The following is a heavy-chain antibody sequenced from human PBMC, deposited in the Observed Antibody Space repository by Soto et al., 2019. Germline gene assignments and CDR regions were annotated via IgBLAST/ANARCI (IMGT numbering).Heavy chain of an antibody. CDR2: ISPSGGST. D-gene: IGHD3-3*01. Sequence: QVQLVQSGAEVKKPGASARVSCKASGYTFTSYYMHWVRQAPGQGLEWMGIISPSGGSTSYAQKFQGRVTMPRDTSTSTVYMELSSLRSEDTAVYYCARGGADFWVRFDPWGQGTLVTVSS. CDR1: GYTFTSYY. V-gene: IGHV1-46*01. CDR3: ARGGADFWVRFDP. J-gene: IGHJ5*02.